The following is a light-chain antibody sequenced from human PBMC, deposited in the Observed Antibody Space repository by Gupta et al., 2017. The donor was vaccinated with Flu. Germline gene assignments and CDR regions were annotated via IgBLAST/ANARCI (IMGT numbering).Light chain of an antibody. CDR2: GAS. CDR3: HQECSSPGT. V-gene: IGKV3-20*01. Sequence: GTLLLSPEERATPSCMASQTVRSSYLARYQHKPGQTPRLLIYGASSRATGLPDRFSGSGSRTEFTLTIIRREPEDFAVYYCHQECSSPGTFGPGTKVEIK. CDR1: QTVRSSY. J-gene: IGKJ1*01.